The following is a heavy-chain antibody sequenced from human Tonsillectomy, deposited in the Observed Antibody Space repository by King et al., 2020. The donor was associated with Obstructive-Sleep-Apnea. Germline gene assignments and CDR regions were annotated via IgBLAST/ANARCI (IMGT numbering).Heavy chain of an antibody. CDR3: ARGGGGSGNY. CDR1: GGSISSGGYY. J-gene: IGHJ4*02. V-gene: IGHV4-31*03. Sequence: VQLQESGPGLVKPSQTLSLTCIVSGGSISSGGYYWSWIRQHPGKGLEWIGYIYYSGRTYYNPSLKSRVNISVETSKNQFSLKLSSVTAADTAVYYCARGGGGSGNYWGQGTLVTVSS. CDR2: IYYSGRT. D-gene: IGHD3-10*01.